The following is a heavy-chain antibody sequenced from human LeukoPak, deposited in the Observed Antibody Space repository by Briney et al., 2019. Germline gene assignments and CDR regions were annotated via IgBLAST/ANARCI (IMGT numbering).Heavy chain of an antibody. D-gene: IGHD2-2*01. CDR1: GNYW. J-gene: IGHJ4*02. CDR2: INGDGSWT. CDR3: VSFYETY. Sequence: GGSLRLSCAASGNYWMHWVRQAPGKGLVWVSHINGDGSWTTYADSVKGRFTISKDNAKNTVYLQMDNLRAEDTAVYYCVSFYETYWGRGTLVTVS. V-gene: IGHV3-74*01.